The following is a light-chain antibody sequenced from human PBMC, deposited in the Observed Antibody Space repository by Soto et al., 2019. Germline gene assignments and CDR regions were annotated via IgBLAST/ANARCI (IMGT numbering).Light chain of an antibody. CDR2: AAS. J-gene: IGKJ4*01. CDR1: QSISSY. V-gene: IGKV1-39*01. Sequence: DIQMTQSPSSLSASVGDRVTIPCRASQSISSYLNWYQQKPGKAPKLLIYAASSLQSGVPSRFSGSGSGTDFTLTISSLQPEDFATYYCQQSYSTPLFGGGTKVEIK. CDR3: QQSYSTPL.